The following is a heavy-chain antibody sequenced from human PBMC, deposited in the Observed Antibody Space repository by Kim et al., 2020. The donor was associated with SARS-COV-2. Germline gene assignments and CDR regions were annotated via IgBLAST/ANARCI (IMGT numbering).Heavy chain of an antibody. CDR2: ISWNSGSI. D-gene: IGHD1-26*01. V-gene: IGHV3-9*01. CDR1: GFTFDDYA. Sequence: GGSLRLSCAASGFTFDDYAMHWVRQAPGKGLEWVSGISWNSGSIGYADSVKGRFTISRDNAKNSLYLQMNSLRAEDAALYYCAKDIGRSPRKTPFDYWGQGTLVTVSS. CDR3: AKDIGRSPRKTPFDY. J-gene: IGHJ4*02.